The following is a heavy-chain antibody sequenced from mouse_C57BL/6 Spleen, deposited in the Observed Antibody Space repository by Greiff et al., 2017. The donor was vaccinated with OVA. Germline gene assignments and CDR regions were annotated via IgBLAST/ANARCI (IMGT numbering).Heavy chain of an antibody. CDR2: IDPETGGT. CDR1: GYTFTDYE. J-gene: IGHJ2*01. V-gene: IGHV1-15*01. CDR3: TRGDDGYFDY. Sequence: QVQLKESGAELVRPGASVTLSCKASGYTFTDYEMHWVKQTPVHGLEWIGAIDPETGGTAYNQKFKGKAILTADKSSSTAYMELRSLTSEDSAVYYCTRGDDGYFDYWGQGTTLTVSS. D-gene: IGHD2-3*01.